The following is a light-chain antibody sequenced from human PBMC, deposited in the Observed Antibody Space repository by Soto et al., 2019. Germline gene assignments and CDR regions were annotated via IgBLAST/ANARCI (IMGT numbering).Light chain of an antibody. J-gene: IGLJ2*01. V-gene: IGLV2-14*03. Sequence: QSVLTQPASVSGSPGQSITISCTGTSSDIGAYNYVSWYQQHPGKAPKLMIYDVNIRPSGVSNRFSGSKSGNTASLTISGRQAEDEADYYCTSWTTSTTMIFGGGIKLTVL. CDR2: DVN. CDR1: SSDIGAYNY. CDR3: TSWTTSTTMI.